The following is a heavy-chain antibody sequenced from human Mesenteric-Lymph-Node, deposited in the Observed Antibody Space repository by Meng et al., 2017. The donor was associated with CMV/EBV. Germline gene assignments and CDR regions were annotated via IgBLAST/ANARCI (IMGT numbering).Heavy chain of an antibody. D-gene: IGHD6-13*01. Sequence: QVQLVQSGAEVKKPGSSVKVSCKASGGTFRSYTISWVRQAPGQGLEWMGRIIPILGIANYAQKFQGRVTITADKSTSTAYMELSSLRSEDTAVYYGAGGIAAAGSRWFDPWGQGTLVTVSS. CDR3: AGGIAAAGSRWFDP. J-gene: IGHJ5*02. CDR1: GGTFRSYT. V-gene: IGHV1-69*02. CDR2: IIPILGIA.